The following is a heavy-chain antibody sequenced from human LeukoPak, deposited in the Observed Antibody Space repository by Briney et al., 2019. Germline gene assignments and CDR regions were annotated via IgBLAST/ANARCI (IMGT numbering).Heavy chain of an antibody. Sequence: ASVKVSCKASGYRFTDDYMHWVRQAPGQGLEWMGRIIPILGIANYAQKFQGRVTITADKSTSTAYMELSSLRSEDTAVYYCARVGPTTVTAYYYYYGMDVWGQGTTVTVSS. CDR2: IIPILGIA. V-gene: IGHV1-69*04. CDR3: ARVGPTTVTAYYYYYGMDV. D-gene: IGHD4-17*01. CDR1: GYRFTDDY. J-gene: IGHJ6*02.